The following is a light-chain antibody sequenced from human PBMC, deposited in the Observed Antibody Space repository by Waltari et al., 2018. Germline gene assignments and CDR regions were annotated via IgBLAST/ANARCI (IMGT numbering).Light chain of an antibody. Sequence: SSELTQDPAVSVALGQTVRITCQGDSLRSYYASWYQQKPGQAPVLVNYGKNNRPSGIPDRFAGSTSGNIASLTITGAQAEDEADYYCNSRDSSTNHLVFGGGTKLTVL. CDR2: GKN. CDR1: SLRSYY. CDR3: NSRDSSTNHLV. J-gene: IGLJ2*01. V-gene: IGLV3-19*01.